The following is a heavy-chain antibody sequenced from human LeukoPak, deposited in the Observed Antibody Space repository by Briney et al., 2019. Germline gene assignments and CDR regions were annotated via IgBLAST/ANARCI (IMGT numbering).Heavy chain of an antibody. CDR1: GFTFSNFW. D-gene: IGHD2-2*01. J-gene: IGHJ5*02. CDR3: ARDGCTSTTCSTLGGFSS. V-gene: IGHV3-7*01. CDR2: IKQDGCEK. Sequence: QPGGSLRLSCAASGFTFSNFWMSWVRQAPGKGLEWVANIKQDGCEKYYVDSVRGRFTISRDNAKNSLSLQMNSLRAEDTAVYYCARDGCTSTTCSTLGGFSSWGQGTLVTVSS.